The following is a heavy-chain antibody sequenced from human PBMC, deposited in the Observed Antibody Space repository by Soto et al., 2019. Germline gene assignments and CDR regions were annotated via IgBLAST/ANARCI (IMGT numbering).Heavy chain of an antibody. CDR3: AKDLGGYTQEGYYFDY. CDR1: GFTFSSYG. D-gene: IGHD5-12*01. CDR2: ISYDGSNK. V-gene: IGHV3-30*18. J-gene: IGHJ4*02. Sequence: QVQLVESGGGVVQPGRSLRLSCAASGFTFSSYGMHWVRQAPGKGLEWVAVISYDGSNKYYADSVKGRFTISRDNSKNTLYLQMNSLRAEDTAVYYCAKDLGGYTQEGYYFDYWGQGTLVTVSS.